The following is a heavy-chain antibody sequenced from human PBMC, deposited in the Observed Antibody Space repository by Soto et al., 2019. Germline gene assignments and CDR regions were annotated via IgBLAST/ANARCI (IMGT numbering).Heavy chain of an antibody. J-gene: IGHJ4*02. CDR2: INTDNHGT. CDR1: GYTFTTYG. V-gene: IGHV1-18*01. Sequence: ASVKVSCKASGYTFTTYGISWVRQAPGQGHEWMGWINTDNHGTNYAQRFQGRVTMTTDRSTSTAYLELRGLRSDDTAVYYCARKGISPNHFFDLWGQGTLVTVS. D-gene: IGHD2-8*01. CDR3: ARKGISPNHFFDL.